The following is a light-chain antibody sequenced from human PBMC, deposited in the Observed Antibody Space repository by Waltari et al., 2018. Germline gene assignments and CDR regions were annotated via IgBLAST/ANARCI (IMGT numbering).Light chain of an antibody. V-gene: IGKV2-28*01. CDR2: VGS. Sequence: DIVVTQSPLSLPVTPGGLASIYCRSSQSLLHRNGNNYLDWYLQKQEQSPHLLIYVGSNRASGVPDMFSGSGSGTDFTLSISRVEAEDVGVYYCMQYLQTLWPFGPGNHVELQ. CDR3: MQYLQTLWP. CDR1: QSLLHRNGNNY. J-gene: IGKJ1*01.